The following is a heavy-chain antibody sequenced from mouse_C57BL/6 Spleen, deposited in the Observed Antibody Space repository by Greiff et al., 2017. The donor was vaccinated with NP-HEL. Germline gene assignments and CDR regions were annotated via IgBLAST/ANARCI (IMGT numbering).Heavy chain of an antibody. Sequence: LVESGAELVKPGASVKISCKASGYAFSSYWMNWVKQRPGKGLEWIGQIYPGDGDTNYNGKFKGKATLTADKSSSTAYMQLSSLTSEDSAVYFCAREGVTTVVFDYWGQGTTLTVSS. V-gene: IGHV1-80*01. CDR3: AREGVTTVVFDY. CDR1: GYAFSSYW. D-gene: IGHD1-1*01. J-gene: IGHJ2*01. CDR2: IYPGDGDT.